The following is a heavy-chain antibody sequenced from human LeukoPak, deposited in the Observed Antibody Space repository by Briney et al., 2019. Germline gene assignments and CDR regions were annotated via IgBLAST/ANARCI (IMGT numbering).Heavy chain of an antibody. Sequence: SETLSLTCAVSGYSINSGYYWGWIRPPPGKGLEWIGSMYHRGNTYYNPSLKSRVTISVDTSKNQFSLKLSSVTAADTAVYYCARDGRCSGNSCYPFDYWGQGTLVAVSS. CDR2: MYHRGNT. D-gene: IGHD2-15*01. V-gene: IGHV4-38-2*02. CDR1: GYSINSGYY. CDR3: ARDGRCSGNSCYPFDY. J-gene: IGHJ4*02.